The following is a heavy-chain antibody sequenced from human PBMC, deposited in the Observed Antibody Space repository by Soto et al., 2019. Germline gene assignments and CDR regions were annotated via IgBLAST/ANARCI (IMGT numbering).Heavy chain of an antibody. V-gene: IGHV4-59*08. J-gene: IGHJ4*01. CDR2: IYYSGST. CDR1: GGSISSYY. CDR3: ARLEVLATLPYYSDF. Sequence: SETLSLTCTVSGGSISSYYWSWIRQPPGKGLEWIGYIYYSGSTNYNPSLKSRVTISVDTSKSQFSLKLNSVTAADSAVYFCARLEVLATLPYYSDFSGRGSSVTVSS. D-gene: IGHD1-20*01.